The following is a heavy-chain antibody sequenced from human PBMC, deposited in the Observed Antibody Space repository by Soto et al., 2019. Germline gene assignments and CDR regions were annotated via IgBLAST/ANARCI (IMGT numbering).Heavy chain of an antibody. CDR3: AKNYDSSGYYFLFDY. J-gene: IGHJ4*02. CDR1: GFTFSSYA. D-gene: IGHD3-22*01. CDR2: ISGSGGST. Sequence: GGSLRLSCAASGFTFSSYAMSWVRQAPGKGLEWVSAISGSGGSTYYADSVKGRFTISRDNSKNTLYLQMNGLRAEDTAVYYCAKNYDSSGYYFLFDYWGQGTLVTVSS. V-gene: IGHV3-23*01.